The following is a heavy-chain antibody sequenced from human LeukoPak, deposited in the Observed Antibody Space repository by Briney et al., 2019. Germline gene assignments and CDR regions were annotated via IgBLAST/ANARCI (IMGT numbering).Heavy chain of an antibody. CDR1: GFTFSDSG. J-gene: IGHJ4*02. CDR2: LSYDGSLK. Sequence: HPGGSLRLSCTGSGFTFSDSGMHWVRQAPGKGREWMGILSYDGSLKYYADSVKGRFTISRDNAKNTLYLQMNSLRVEDTAVYYCATSIERSTWGSHALDFWGQGTLVTVSS. D-gene: IGHD3-16*01. CDR3: ATSIERSTWGSHALDF. V-gene: IGHV3-30*04.